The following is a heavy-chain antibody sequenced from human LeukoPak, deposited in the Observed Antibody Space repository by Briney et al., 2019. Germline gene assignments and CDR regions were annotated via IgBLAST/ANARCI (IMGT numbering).Heavy chain of an antibody. V-gene: IGHV4-39*01. CDR3: ARHSGYFDH. D-gene: IGHD1-26*01. CDR2: IYYSGGT. Sequence: TSETLSLTCTVSGGSISSSSYYWGWIRQPPGKGLEWIGSIYYSGGTYYNPSLKSRVTISVDTSKNQFSLKLSSVTAADTAVYYCARHSGYFDHWGQGTLVTVSS. J-gene: IGHJ4*02. CDR1: GGSISSSSYY.